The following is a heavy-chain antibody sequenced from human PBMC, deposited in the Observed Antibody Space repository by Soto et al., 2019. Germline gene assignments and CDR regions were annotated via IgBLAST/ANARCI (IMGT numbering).Heavy chain of an antibody. V-gene: IGHV1-69*02. D-gene: IGHD1-26*01. Sequence: QVQLVQSGAEVKKPGSSVKVSCKASGGTFSSYTISWVRQAPGQGLEWMGRIIPILGIANYAQMFQGRVTITADKSTSTAYMELSSLRSEDTAVYYCASGGYSGSYDYWGQGTLVTVSS. CDR1: GGTFSSYT. J-gene: IGHJ4*02. CDR2: IIPILGIA. CDR3: ASGGYSGSYDY.